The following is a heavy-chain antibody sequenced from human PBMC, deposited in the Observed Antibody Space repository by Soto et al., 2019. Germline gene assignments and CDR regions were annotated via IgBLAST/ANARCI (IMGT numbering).Heavy chain of an antibody. J-gene: IGHJ6*03. D-gene: IGHD3-3*01. V-gene: IGHV1-46*03. CDR2: TNPSGGST. CDR1: GYTFTSYY. Sequence: GASVKVSCKASGYTFTSYYMHWVRQAPGQGLEWMGITNPSGGSTSYAQKFQGRVTMTRDTSTSTVYMELSSLRSEDTAVYYCARDHSFWSGYYLNPYYYYMDVWGKGTTVTVSS. CDR3: ARDHSFWSGYYLNPYYYYMDV.